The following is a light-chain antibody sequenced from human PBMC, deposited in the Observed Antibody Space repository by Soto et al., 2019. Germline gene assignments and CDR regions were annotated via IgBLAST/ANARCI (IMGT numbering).Light chain of an antibody. CDR2: GAS. CDR3: QQYSSSPPEFT. J-gene: IGKJ3*01. Sequence: EIVLTQSPGTLSVSPGERVTLSCRASQSVNSNYLAWYQQRPGQAPRLLIFGASYRATGIPGRFSGSGSGTDFTLTIITLEPEDFAVYYCQQYSSSPPEFTFGPGTKVDSK. CDR1: QSVNSNY. V-gene: IGKV3-20*01.